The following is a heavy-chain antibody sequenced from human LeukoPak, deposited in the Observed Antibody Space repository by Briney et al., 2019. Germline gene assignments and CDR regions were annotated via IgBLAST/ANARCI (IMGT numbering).Heavy chain of an antibody. Sequence: GGSLRLSCVGSGYTFSGYAMSWVRQGPVKGLEWVSGISGNGGTTYYTDSVKGRFTISRDNSKNTLYLQVNSLRAEDTAVYYCATDGRGYSAHGDFENWGQGTLVTVSS. D-gene: IGHD5-12*01. J-gene: IGHJ4*02. CDR1: GYTFSGYA. CDR3: ATDGRGYSAHGDFEN. CDR2: ISGNGGTT. V-gene: IGHV3-23*01.